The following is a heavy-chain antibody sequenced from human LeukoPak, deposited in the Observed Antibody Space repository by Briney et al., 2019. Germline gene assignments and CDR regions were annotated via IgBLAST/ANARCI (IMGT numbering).Heavy chain of an antibody. V-gene: IGHV3-21*01. CDR2: ITSLGRHT. CDR1: GFSFSNYS. D-gene: IGHD5-12*01. CDR3: ARIFLTYSGYDLNFFDF. Sequence: PGGSLRLSCAASGFSFSNYSMSWVRQPPGKGLEWVSSITSLGRHTYYADSVKGRFTISRDNANNSLYLQMNTLRVEDTAVYYCARIFLTYSGYDLNFFDFWGQGTLVTVSS. J-gene: IGHJ4*02.